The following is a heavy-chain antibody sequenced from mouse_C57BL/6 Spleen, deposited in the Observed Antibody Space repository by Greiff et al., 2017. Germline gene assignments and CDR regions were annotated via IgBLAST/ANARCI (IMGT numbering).Heavy chain of an antibody. Sequence: QVQLQQPGAELVMPGASVTLSCKASGYTFTSYWMHWVTQRPGQGLEWIGEIDPSDSYTNYNQKFKGKSTLTVDKSTSTAYMQLSSLTSEASAVYYCARWTAQATLAYWGQGTLVTVSA. CDR3: ARWTAQATLAY. D-gene: IGHD3-2*02. J-gene: IGHJ3*01. CDR2: IDPSDSYT. V-gene: IGHV1-69*01. CDR1: GYTFTSYW.